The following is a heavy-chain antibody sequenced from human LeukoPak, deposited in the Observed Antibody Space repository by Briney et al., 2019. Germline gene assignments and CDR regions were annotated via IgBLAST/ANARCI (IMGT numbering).Heavy chain of an antibody. Sequence: SETLSLTCTVSGGSISSYYWSWIRQPPGKGLEWIGYIYYSGSTNYNPSLKSRVTISVDTSKNQFSLKLSSVTAADTAVYYCARIPDQPYYDILPGYRAWYFDLWGRGTLVTVSS. V-gene: IGHV4-59*01. J-gene: IGHJ2*01. CDR3: ARIPDQPYYDILPGYRAWYFDL. CDR2: IYYSGST. CDR1: GGSISSYY. D-gene: IGHD3-9*01.